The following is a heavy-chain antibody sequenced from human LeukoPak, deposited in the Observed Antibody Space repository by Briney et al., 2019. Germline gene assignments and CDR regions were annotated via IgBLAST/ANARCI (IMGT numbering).Heavy chain of an antibody. CDR1: GGSISSYY. CDR2: IYYSGST. Sequence: SETLSLTCTVSGGSISSYYWSWIRQPPGKGLERIGYIYYSGSTNYNPSLKSRVTISVDTSKNQFSLKLSSVTAADTAVYYCARLLCSGDSCWVDYWGQGTLVTVSS. D-gene: IGHD2-15*01. CDR3: ARLLCSGDSCWVDY. V-gene: IGHV4-59*08. J-gene: IGHJ4*02.